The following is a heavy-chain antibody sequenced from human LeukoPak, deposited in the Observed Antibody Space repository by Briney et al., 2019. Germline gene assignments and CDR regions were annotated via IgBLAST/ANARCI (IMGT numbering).Heavy chain of an antibody. CDR3: ANDASDFMGALDY. CDR2: ISWNSGSI. CDR1: GFTFDDYA. Sequence: GGSLRLSCAASGFTFDDYAMHWVRQAPGKGLEWVSGISWNSGSIGYADSVKGRFTISRDNAKNSLYLQVNSLRAEDTALYYCANDASDFMGALDYWGQGTLVTVSS. D-gene: IGHD1-26*01. V-gene: IGHV3-9*01. J-gene: IGHJ4*02.